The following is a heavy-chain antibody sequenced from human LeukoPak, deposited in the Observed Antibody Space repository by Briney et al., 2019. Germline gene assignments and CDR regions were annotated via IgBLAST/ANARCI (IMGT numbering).Heavy chain of an antibody. CDR1: GFTFSSYW. CDR3: ARALADSRGYYLGFDY. D-gene: IGHD3-22*01. J-gene: IGHJ4*02. Sequence: GGSLRLSCAASGFTFSSYWMSWVRQAPGKGLEWISYITNNGGAMFYADSLKGRLTIFRDNAKKSLYLQMNSLRPDDTALYYCARALADSRGYYLGFDYWGQGTLVTVSS. V-gene: IGHV3-48*04. CDR2: ITNNGGAM.